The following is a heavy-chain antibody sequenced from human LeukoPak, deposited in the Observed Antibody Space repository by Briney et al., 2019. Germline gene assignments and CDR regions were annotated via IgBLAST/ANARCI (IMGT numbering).Heavy chain of an antibody. CDR2: IGPTGFDR. CDR3: ATETNCRHYDY. Sequence: GGSLRLSCTTSGLTFSTSGFNWVRQAAGKGLEWVASIGPTGFDRYHADSIKGRFTISRDNANNFLYLQMDSLRAEDTAVYYCATETNCRHYDYWGQGTLLTVSS. D-gene: IGHD1-14*01. V-gene: IGHV3-21*06. J-gene: IGHJ4*02. CDR1: GLTFSTSG.